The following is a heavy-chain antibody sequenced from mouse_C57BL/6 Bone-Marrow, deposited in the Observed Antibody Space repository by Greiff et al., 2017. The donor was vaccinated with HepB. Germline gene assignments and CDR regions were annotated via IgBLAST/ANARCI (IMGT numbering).Heavy chain of an antibody. V-gene: IGHV1-74*01. CDR1: GYTFTSYW. CDR2: IHPSDSDT. CDR3: AIHYYGSSSYWYFDV. D-gene: IGHD1-1*01. Sequence: VQLQQPGAELVKPGASVKVSCKASGYTFTSYWMHWVKQRPGQGLEWIGRIHPSDSDTNYNQKFKGKATLTVDKSSSTAYMQLSSLTSEDSAVYYCAIHYYGSSSYWYFDVWGTGTTVTVSS. J-gene: IGHJ1*03.